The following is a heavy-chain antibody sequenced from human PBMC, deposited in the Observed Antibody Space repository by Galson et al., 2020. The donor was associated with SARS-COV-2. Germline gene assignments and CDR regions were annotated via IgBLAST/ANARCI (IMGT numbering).Heavy chain of an antibody. Sequence: PGGSLRLSCAASGFTFSLYGMHWVRQAPGKGLEWVARISYDGSHNSYAESVKGRFAISRDNSKNTLHLQMNSLRAEDTAVYYCARHTYDSSGDAFDIWGQGTMVTVSS. D-gene: IGHD3-22*01. CDR3: ARHTYDSSGDAFDI. CDR1: GFTFSLYG. J-gene: IGHJ3*02. CDR2: ISYDGSHN. V-gene: IGHV3-30*03.